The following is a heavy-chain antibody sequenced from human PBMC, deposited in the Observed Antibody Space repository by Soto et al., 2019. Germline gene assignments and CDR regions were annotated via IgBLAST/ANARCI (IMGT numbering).Heavy chain of an antibody. D-gene: IGHD5-12*01. V-gene: IGHV1-69*12. Sequence: QVQLVQSGAEVKKPGSSVTVSCKASGGTFSSYTISWVRQAPGQGLEWMGGIIPIFGTANYAQKFQGRVTITADESTSTASMETSSLRSEDTAVYYCARGNHRWLQLWYFDLWGRGTLVTVSS. CDR3: ARGNHRWLQLWYFDL. CDR1: GGTFSSYT. J-gene: IGHJ2*01. CDR2: IIPIFGTA.